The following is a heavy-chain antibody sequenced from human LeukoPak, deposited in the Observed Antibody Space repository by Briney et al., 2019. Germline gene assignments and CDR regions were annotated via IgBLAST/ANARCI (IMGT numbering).Heavy chain of an antibody. J-gene: IGHJ3*02. CDR3: ARDIGSSWSLDAFDI. Sequence: GGSLRLSCAASGFTFSSYWMSWVRQAPGKGLEWVANIKQDGSEKYYVDSVKGRFTISRDNAKNSLYLQMNSLRAEDTAVYYCARDIGSSWSLDAFDIWGQGTMVTVSS. D-gene: IGHD6-13*01. CDR2: IKQDGSEK. V-gene: IGHV3-7*01. CDR1: GFTFSSYW.